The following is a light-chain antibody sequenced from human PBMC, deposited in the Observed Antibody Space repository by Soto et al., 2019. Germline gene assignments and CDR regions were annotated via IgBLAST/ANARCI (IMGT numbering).Light chain of an antibody. V-gene: IGKV3-20*01. Sequence: EIVLTQSPGTQSLSPGERATLSCRASQSLRNNYLAWYQQKPGQAPRFLIYGASAWATGIPDRFSGGGSGTDFTLTISRLEPEDFAVYYCQQFGSYPLTFGGGTKVDIK. CDR1: QSLRNNY. CDR3: QQFGSYPLT. CDR2: GAS. J-gene: IGKJ4*01.